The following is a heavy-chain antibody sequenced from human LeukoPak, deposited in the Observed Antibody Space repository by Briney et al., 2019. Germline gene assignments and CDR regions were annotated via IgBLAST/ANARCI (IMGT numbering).Heavy chain of an antibody. J-gene: IGHJ5*02. Sequence: GGSLRLSCTVSGFTFSNYAMNWVRQASGKGLEWVSGISGSGGSTDYADSVKGRFTISRDNSKNTLYLQMNSLRAEDTAVYYCAKGTYYSGSGSSPSSWFDPWGQGTLATVSS. D-gene: IGHD3-10*01. CDR2: ISGSGGST. V-gene: IGHV3-23*01. CDR1: GFTFSNYA. CDR3: AKGTYYSGSGSSPSSWFDP.